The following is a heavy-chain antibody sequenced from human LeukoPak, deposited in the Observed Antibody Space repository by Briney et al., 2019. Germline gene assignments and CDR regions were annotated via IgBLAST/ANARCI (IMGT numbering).Heavy chain of an antibody. CDR1: GGSISGTDLY. Sequence: MASETLSLTCTVSGGSISGTDLYWGWIRQLPGKGLEWIGNIHSSGNSFCNPSLKSRVTISVDPSKNQFSLKLSSVTAADTAVYYCEKDSHLDVRGQGTTVTVSS. J-gene: IGHJ6*02. CDR3: EKDSHLDV. D-gene: IGHD2-15*01. CDR2: IHSSGNS. V-gene: IGHV4-39*01.